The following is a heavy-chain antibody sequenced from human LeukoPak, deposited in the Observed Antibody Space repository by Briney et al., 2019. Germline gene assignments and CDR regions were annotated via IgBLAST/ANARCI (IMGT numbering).Heavy chain of an antibody. CDR3: ARHVHTPPEYYFDY. Sequence: SETLSLTCAVSGYSISSGYYWGWIRQPPGKGLEWIGSIYHSGSTYYNPSLKSRVTISVDTSKNQFSLKLSSVTAADTAVYYCARHVHTPPEYYFDYWGQGTLVTVSS. V-gene: IGHV4-38-2*01. D-gene: IGHD1-14*01. CDR2: IYHSGST. CDR1: GYSISSGYY. J-gene: IGHJ4*02.